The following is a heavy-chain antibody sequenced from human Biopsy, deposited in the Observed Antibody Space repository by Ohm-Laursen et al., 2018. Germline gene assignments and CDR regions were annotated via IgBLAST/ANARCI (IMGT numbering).Heavy chain of an antibody. Sequence: GTLSLTCAVSGGSIGSFFWSWIRQPPGKGLEWIGYIYYSGSTNYNPSLRSRVTISVGRSKNQFSLELSSVTAADTAVYYCAGRPWPNAFDIWGQGTMVTVSS. V-gene: IGHV4-59*01. CDR1: GGSIGSFF. J-gene: IGHJ3*02. D-gene: IGHD5-12*01. CDR3: AGRPWPNAFDI. CDR2: IYYSGST.